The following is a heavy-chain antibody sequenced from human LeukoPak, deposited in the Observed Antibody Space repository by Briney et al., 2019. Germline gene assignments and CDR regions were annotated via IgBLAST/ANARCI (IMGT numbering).Heavy chain of an antibody. V-gene: IGHV3-15*04. J-gene: IGHJ4*02. Sequence: PGGSLRLSCAASGVAPVFLFSNAWMSWVRQAPGRGLEWVGRIESKVDGGAVDYAAPVKGRFTISRDDSKNTLYLQMISLKTEDTAVYHCTTVERGYSYGFDYWGQGTLVTVSS. D-gene: IGHD5-18*01. CDR1: GVAPVFLFSNAW. CDR3: TTVERGYSYGFDY. CDR2: IESKVDGGAV.